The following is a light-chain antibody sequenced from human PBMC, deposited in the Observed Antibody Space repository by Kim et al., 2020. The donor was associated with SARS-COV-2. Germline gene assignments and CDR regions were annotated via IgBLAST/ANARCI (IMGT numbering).Light chain of an antibody. J-gene: IGKJ1*01. V-gene: IGKV3-15*01. CDR2: GAS. Sequence: EIVLTQSPGTLSVSPGERATLSCRASQSVSSNLAWYQQKPGQAPRLLIYGASTRATGIPARFSGRGSGTEFTLTITSLQSEDLAVYYCQQYNNWPPWTFGQGTKVDIK. CDR1: QSVSSN. CDR3: QQYNNWPPWT.